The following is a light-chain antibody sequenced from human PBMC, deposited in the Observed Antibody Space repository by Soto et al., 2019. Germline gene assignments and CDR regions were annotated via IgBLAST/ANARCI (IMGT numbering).Light chain of an antibody. CDR2: GAS. J-gene: IGKJ1*01. Sequence: EIVLTQSPGTLSLSPGESATLSCRASHSFSSTYLAWYQQKPGQAPRLLIYGASSRATGIPDRFSGSGSGTDFTLTISSLEPEDFAVYYCQHYGSSRTFGQGTKVEIK. CDR1: HSFSSTY. V-gene: IGKV3-20*01. CDR3: QHYGSSRT.